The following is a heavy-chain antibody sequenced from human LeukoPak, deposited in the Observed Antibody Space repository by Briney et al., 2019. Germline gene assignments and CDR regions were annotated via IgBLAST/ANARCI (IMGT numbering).Heavy chain of an antibody. V-gene: IGHV3-30-3*01. J-gene: IGHJ3*02. D-gene: IGHD3-3*01. CDR2: ISFDGTNK. CDR1: GFSFSGYI. Sequence: GRSLRLSCAASGFSFSGYIMHWVRQAPGKGLEWVAVISFDGTNKIYADSVKGQFTISRDNSKNTLYLQMNSLRDEDTAVYYCARRSGVSAGYDFWSGYPEGAFDIWGQGTMVTVSS. CDR3: ARRSGVSAGYDFWSGYPEGAFDI.